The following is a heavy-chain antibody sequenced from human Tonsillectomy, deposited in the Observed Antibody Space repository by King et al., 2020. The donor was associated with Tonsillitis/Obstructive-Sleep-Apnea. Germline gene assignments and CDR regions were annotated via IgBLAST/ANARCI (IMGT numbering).Heavy chain of an antibody. CDR2: IYPGDSDT. CDR1: GYSFTSYW. Sequence: VQLVESGAEVKKPGESLKISCTGSGYSFTSYWIGWVRQMPGKGLEWMGIIYPGDSDTRYSPSFQGQVTISADKSTSTAYMQWSSLKASDTAMNYCARLDDRLRAVAGFDSWGQGTLVTVSS. J-gene: IGHJ4*02. V-gene: IGHV5-51*01. CDR3: ARLDDRLRAVAGFDS. D-gene: IGHD6-19*01.